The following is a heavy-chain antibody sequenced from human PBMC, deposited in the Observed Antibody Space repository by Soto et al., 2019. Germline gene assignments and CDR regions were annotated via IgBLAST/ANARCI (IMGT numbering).Heavy chain of an antibody. V-gene: IGHV4-34*01. D-gene: IGHD5-12*01. Sequence: QVQLQQWGAGLLKPSETLSLTCAVNGGSLSGYYWSWIRQPPGKGLEWIGEIKDGGSTNYSPSLKSRATISSDTSNNQFSLRLNSVTAADTDVYYCARGQEGVVATHWDQGTLVTVSS. CDR1: GGSLSGYY. CDR2: IKDGGST. J-gene: IGHJ4*02. CDR3: ARGQEGVVATH.